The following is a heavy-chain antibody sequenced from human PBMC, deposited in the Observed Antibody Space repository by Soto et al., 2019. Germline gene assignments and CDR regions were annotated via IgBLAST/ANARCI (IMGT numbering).Heavy chain of an antibody. CDR2: IDPSDSYT. J-gene: IGHJ5*02. Sequence: EVQLVQSGAEVKKPGVSLRISCKGSGYSFTSYWISWVRQMPGKGLEWMGRIDPSDSYTKYSPSFQGHVTMSADKPISTAYLQWSSLKASDTAMYYCARLRYDYGDYLWFDPWGQGTLVTVSS. V-gene: IGHV5-10-1*03. CDR1: GYSFTSYW. D-gene: IGHD4-17*01. CDR3: ARLRYDYGDYLWFDP.